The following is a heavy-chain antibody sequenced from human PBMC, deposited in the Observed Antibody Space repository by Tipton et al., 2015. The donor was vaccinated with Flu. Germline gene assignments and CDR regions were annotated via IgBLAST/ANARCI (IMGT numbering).Heavy chain of an antibody. CDR2: ISDNGRA. J-gene: IGHJ4*02. V-gene: IGHV4-39*07. CDR1: GGSISRSNYY. Sequence: TLSLTCSVSGGSISRSNYYWGWIRQPPGKGLEWIGSISDNGRANYNPSLKSPITISVDTSENRFSLKLNSVTAADTAVYYCARDVAAVPAAIRDWGQGTLVTVSS. CDR3: ARDVAAVPAAIRD. D-gene: IGHD2-2*01.